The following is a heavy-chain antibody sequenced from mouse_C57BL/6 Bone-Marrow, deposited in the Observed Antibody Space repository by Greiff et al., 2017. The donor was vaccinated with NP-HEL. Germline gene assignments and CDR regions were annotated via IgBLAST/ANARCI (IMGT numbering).Heavy chain of an antibody. CDR2: IRNKANGYTT. Sequence: EVNVVESGGGLVQPGGSLSLSCAASGFTFTDYYMSWVRQPPGKALEWLGFIRNKANGYTTEYSASVKGRFTISSDNSQSILYLQMNALRAEDSATYYCARYVGGIGGAMDYWGQGTSVTVSS. J-gene: IGHJ4*01. CDR3: ARYVGGIGGAMDY. D-gene: IGHD2-14*01. V-gene: IGHV7-3*01. CDR1: GFTFTDYY.